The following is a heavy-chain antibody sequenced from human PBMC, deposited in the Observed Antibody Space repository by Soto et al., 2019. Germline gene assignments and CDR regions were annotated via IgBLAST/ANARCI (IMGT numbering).Heavy chain of an antibody. V-gene: IGHV3-30*18. CDR1: GFTFSSYG. D-gene: IGHD6-6*01. CDR2: ISYDGSNK. J-gene: IGHJ6*02. CDR3: AKDQALPSSSSHYYYGMDV. Sequence: GRSLRLSCAASGFTFSSYGMHWVRQAPGKGLEWVAVISYDGSNKYYADSVKGRFTISRDNSKNTLYLQMNSLRAEDTAVYYCAKDQALPSSSSHYYYGMDVWGQGTTVTVSS.